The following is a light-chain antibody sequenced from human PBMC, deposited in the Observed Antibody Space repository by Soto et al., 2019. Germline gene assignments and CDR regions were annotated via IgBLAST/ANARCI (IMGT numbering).Light chain of an antibody. Sequence: QSVLTQPASVSGSPGQSITISCTGTNSDVGGYNFVSWYQQHPGKAPKLVIYDVSNRPSGVSNRFSGSKSGNTASLNISGLQAEDEADYYCSSYTSSSIPYVFGIGTKVTVL. CDR3: SSYTSSSIPYV. J-gene: IGLJ1*01. CDR1: NSDVGGYNF. V-gene: IGLV2-14*01. CDR2: DVS.